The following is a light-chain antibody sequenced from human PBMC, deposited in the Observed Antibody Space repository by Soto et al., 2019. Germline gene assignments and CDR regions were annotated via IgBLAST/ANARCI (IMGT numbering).Light chain of an antibody. CDR3: QSYDSSRSGYV. V-gene: IGLV1-40*01. CDR1: SSNIGAGYD. Sequence: QSVLTQPPSVSGAPGQRVTISCTGSSSNIGAGYDVHWYQQLPGTAPKLLIYGNSNRPSGVPDRFSGSKSGTSASLAITRVQAEDEADYYCQSYDSSRSGYVFGTGTKLTVL. J-gene: IGLJ1*01. CDR2: GNS.